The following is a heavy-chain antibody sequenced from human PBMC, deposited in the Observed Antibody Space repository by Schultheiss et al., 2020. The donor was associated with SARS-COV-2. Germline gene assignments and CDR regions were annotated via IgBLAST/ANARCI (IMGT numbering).Heavy chain of an antibody. D-gene: IGHD2-2*01. J-gene: IGHJ6*03. CDR1: GFTFSTYP. Sequence: SLKISCATSGFTFSTYPIYWVRQAPGKGLEWVSGISWNSGSIGYADSVKGRFTISRDNAKNSLYLQMNSLRAEDTAVYYCARAVVPAVLVAVLHLSMDVWGKGTTVTVSS. V-gene: IGHV3-9*01. CDR3: ARAVVPAVLVAVLHLSMDV. CDR2: ISWNSGSI.